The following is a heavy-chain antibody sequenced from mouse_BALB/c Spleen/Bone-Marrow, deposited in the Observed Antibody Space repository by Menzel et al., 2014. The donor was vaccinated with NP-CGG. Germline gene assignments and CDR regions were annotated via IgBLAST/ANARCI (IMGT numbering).Heavy chain of an antibody. V-gene: IGHV2-9*02. J-gene: IGHJ1*01. Sequence: VRVLESGLGLAAPSQSLSITCTVSGFSLTSYGAHWVRQPPGKGLEWLGVIWAGGSTNYNSALKYRLSISKDNSKSPVFLKMSRLQTDDAAMYYCARADWIYWYFDVWGAGTTVTVSS. CDR2: IWAGGST. CDR1: GFSLTSYG. CDR3: ARADWIYWYFDV. D-gene: IGHD4-1*01.